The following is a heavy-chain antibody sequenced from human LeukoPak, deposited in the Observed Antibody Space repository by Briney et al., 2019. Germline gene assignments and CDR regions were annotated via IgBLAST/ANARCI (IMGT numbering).Heavy chain of an antibody. V-gene: IGHV3-48*01. CDR2: ISSSSTTI. CDR3: AKDGGSDPDSFDI. CDR1: GFIFSSYS. Sequence: PGGSLRLSCAASGFIFSSYSMKWVRQAPGKGLEWVSYISSSSTTIYYADSVKGRFTISRDNTKNSLYLQMNSLRAEDTAVYYCAKDGGSDPDSFDIWGQGTMVTVSS. J-gene: IGHJ3*02. D-gene: IGHD2-15*01.